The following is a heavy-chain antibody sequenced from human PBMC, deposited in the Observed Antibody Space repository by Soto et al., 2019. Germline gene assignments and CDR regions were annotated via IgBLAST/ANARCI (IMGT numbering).Heavy chain of an antibody. CDR2: ISDPGASI. Sequence: EVRLLEAGGGLKQPGGSRRLSCAASRFTFKESAMKWFRQAPGKGLEWVARISDPGASIWYAESVRGRRSISRDNSKNTLYLQMNSLRGEDTAVYYCAKGRGSGWAWYFDNWGQGTLVTVSS. CDR1: RFTFKESA. J-gene: IGHJ4*02. V-gene: IGHV3-23*01. D-gene: IGHD6-19*01. CDR3: AKGRGSGWAWYFDN.